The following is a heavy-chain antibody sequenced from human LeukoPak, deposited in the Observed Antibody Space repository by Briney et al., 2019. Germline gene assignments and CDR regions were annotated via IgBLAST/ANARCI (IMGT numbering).Heavy chain of an antibody. V-gene: IGHV3-23*01. CDR3: AKADYGSSFDY. Sequence: GGSLRLSCAASGFTFSSYSMNWVRQAPGKGLEWVSGISGSGASTYYADSVKGRFTISRDNSKNTLYLQMNSLRAEDTALYYCAKADYGSSFDYWGQGTLVTVSS. CDR2: ISGSGAST. CDR1: GFTFSSYS. D-gene: IGHD3-10*01. J-gene: IGHJ4*02.